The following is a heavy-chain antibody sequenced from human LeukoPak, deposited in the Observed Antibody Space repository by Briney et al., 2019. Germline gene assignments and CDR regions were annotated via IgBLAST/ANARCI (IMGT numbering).Heavy chain of an antibody. CDR3: ATDVGTVFFDN. D-gene: IGHD3/OR15-3a*01. CDR1: GFTFSSYA. V-gene: IGHV3-23*01. CDR2: IDTSGGST. J-gene: IGHJ4*02. Sequence: GGSLRLSCAASGFTFSSYAMAWVRQTPGKGLEWASTIDTSGGSTHYADSVKGRFTISRDNSKNPMYLQMNSLRVEDTAIYYCATDVGTVFFDNWGQGTVVTVSS.